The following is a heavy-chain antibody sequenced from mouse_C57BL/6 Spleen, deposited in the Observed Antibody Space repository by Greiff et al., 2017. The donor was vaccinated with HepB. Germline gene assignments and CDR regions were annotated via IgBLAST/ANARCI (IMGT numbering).Heavy chain of an antibody. CDR1: GFTFSSYA. CDR2: ISSGGDYI. CDR3: TRDDYYGSFAY. V-gene: IGHV5-9-1*02. Sequence: EVKLMESGAGLVKPGGSLKLSCAASGFTFSSYAISWVRQTPEKRLEWVAYISSGGDYIYYADTVKGRFTISRDNARNTLYLQMSSLKSEDTAMYYCTRDDYYGSFAYWGQGTLVTVSA. J-gene: IGHJ3*01. D-gene: IGHD1-1*01.